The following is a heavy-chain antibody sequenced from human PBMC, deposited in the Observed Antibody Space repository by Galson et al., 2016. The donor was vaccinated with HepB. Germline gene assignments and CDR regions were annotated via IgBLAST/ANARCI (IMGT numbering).Heavy chain of an antibody. CDR3: AKVLNTNDDMIFDD. Sequence: SLRLSCAGSGFTFSRSGLNWVRQAPGKGLQWVSYISSSVSTIYYADSVMDRFSISRDNSKNTLYLQMNSLRAEDTAVYYCAKVLNTNDDMIFDDWGQGTLVTVSS. D-gene: IGHD1-1*01. CDR2: ISSSVSTI. V-gene: IGHV3-48*03. CDR1: GFTFSRSG. J-gene: IGHJ4*02.